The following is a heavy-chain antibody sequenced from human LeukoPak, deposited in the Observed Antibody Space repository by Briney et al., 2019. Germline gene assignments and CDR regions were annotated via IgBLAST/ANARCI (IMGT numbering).Heavy chain of an antibody. CDR2: IGIRGDT. CDR3: ARGGIQVSGIDEFDY. J-gene: IGHJ4*02. CDR1: GFTFIDYD. V-gene: IGHV3-13*01. D-gene: IGHD6-19*01. Sequence: GGSLRLSCAATGFTFIDYDMHWVRQVIGKGLEWVSAIGIRGDTHYSGSVKGRFTISRENAESSLYLQMNSLRAEDTAVYYCARGGIQVSGIDEFDYWGQGTLVTVSS.